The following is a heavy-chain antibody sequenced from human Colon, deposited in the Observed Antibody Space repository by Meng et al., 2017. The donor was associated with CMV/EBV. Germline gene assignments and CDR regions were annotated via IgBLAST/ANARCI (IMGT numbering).Heavy chain of an antibody. V-gene: IGHV3-7*01. J-gene: IGHJ4*02. D-gene: IGHD6-13*01. CDR1: GFNFNGSW. CDR3: ARDGGWYEYYFDY. CDR2: IKHDGVEK. Sequence: GGSLRLSCVASGFNFNGSWMNWVRQAPGKGLEWVAKIKHDGVEKYYVDSVRGRFTISRDNARNSLYLQMNSLGADDTAVYYCARDGGWYEYYFDYWGQGTTVTVSS.